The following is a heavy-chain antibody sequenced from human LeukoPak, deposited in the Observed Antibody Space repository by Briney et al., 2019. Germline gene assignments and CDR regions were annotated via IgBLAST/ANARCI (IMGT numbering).Heavy chain of an antibody. CDR2: IYTSGST. CDR1: GGSISSGSYY. D-gene: IGHD3-10*01. CDR3: AREEITVVRGVHFDC. V-gene: IGHV4-61*02. Sequence: SETLSLTCTVPGGSISSGSYYWSWIRQPAGKGLEWIGRIYTSGSTDYNPSLNSRVTISVYTSQNQFSLKLNSVTAADTAVYYCAREEITVVRGVHFDCWGQGTLVTVSS. J-gene: IGHJ4*02.